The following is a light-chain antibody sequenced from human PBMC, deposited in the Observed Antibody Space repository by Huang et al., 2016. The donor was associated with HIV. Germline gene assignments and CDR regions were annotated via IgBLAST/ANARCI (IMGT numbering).Light chain of an antibody. CDR2: EAT. CDR3: QQRYDWPLT. V-gene: IGKV3-11*01. J-gene: IGKJ4*01. CDR1: QSVSSY. Sequence: EIVLTQSPATLSLYPGERATLSCRASQSVSSYLAWYQQKPGQAPSLLIYEATSRAPGIPARVSGSGSGTDFTLTISNLEPEDFAVYSCQQRYDWPLTFGGGTKVEIK.